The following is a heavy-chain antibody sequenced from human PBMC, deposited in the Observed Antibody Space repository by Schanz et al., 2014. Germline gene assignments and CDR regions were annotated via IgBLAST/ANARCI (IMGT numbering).Heavy chain of an antibody. Sequence: EVQLAESGGGLVQPGGSLRLSCATSGFSLDIFAVSWVRQAPGKGLEWVSYVSRSTPDIYYADSVKGRFTMSRDNAKNSLFLQMNSLRAEDTAIYCCAKDAPYPIDLWGRGTLITVSS. CDR3: AKDAPYPIDL. V-gene: IGHV3-48*01. J-gene: IGHJ2*01. CDR2: VSRSTPDI. CDR1: GFSLDIFA.